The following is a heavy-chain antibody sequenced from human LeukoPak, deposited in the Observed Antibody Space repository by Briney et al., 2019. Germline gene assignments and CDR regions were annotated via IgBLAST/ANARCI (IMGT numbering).Heavy chain of an antibody. V-gene: IGHV3-30*02. CDR2: IRYDGSNK. J-gene: IGHJ6*02. CDR3: AKDGVPLAVAGYGMDV. CDR1: GFTFSSYG. D-gene: IGHD6-19*01. Sequence: GGSWRLSCAAPGFTFSSYGMHWFRQAPGKGLEWVAFIRYDGSNKYYADSVKGRFTISRDNSKNTLYLQMNSLRAEDTAVYYCAKDGVPLAVAGYGMDVWGQGTTVTVSS.